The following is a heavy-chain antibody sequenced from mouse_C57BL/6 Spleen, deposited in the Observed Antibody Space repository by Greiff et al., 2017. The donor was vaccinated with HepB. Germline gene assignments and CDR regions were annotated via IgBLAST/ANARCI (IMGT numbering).Heavy chain of an antibody. CDR2: IHPSDSDT. CDR3: AMEEYDYDPFAY. J-gene: IGHJ3*01. V-gene: IGHV1-74*01. Sequence: QVQLQQPGAELVKPGASVKVSCKASGYTFTSYWMHWVKQRPGQGLEWIGRIHPSDSDTNYNQKFKGKATLTVDKSSSTAYMQLRSLTSEDSAVYYCAMEEYDYDPFAYWGQGTLVTVSA. CDR1: GYTFTSYW. D-gene: IGHD2-4*01.